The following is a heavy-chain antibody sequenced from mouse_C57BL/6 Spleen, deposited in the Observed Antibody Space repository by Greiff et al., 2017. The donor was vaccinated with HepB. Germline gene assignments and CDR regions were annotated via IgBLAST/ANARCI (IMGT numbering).Heavy chain of an antibody. D-gene: IGHD1-1*01. V-gene: IGHV1-81*01. CDR1: GYTFTSYG. J-gene: IGHJ1*03. Sequence: QVQLQQSGAELARPGASVKLSCKASGYTFTSYGISWVKQRTGQGLEWIGEIYPRSGNTYYNEKFKGKATLTSDKSTSTAYMELRSLTSYDSAVYFCTRKGGSSYFDVWGKGTTVTVSS. CDR3: TRKGGSSYFDV. CDR2: IYPRSGNT.